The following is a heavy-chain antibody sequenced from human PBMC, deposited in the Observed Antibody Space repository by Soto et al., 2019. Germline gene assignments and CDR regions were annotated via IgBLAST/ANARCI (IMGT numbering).Heavy chain of an antibody. J-gene: IGHJ4*02. Sequence: QVQLQESGPGLVKPSGTLSLTCAVSGGSVSGTNWWTWVRQLQGQGLEWIGEIYYGGGTHYNPSLKGRVPISKARFTNQFSLKLTSVTAADTALYSCASGINRGTFDSWGQGTLVTVSS. V-gene: IGHV4-4*02. CDR2: IYYGGGT. CDR1: GGSVSGTNW. CDR3: ASGINRGTFDS.